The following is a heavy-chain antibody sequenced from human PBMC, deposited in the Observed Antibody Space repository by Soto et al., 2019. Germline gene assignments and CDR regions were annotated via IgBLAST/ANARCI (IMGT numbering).Heavy chain of an antibody. Sequence: QVQLQESGPGLVKHSETLSLTCTVSGGSISSYYWSWIRQPPGKGLEWIGYIYYSGSTNYKPSLKSRVTISVYTSKNQFSLKLSSVTAADTDVSYCARAARNPRDNWFDPWGQGTLVTVSS. CDR2: IYYSGST. CDR1: GGSISSYY. V-gene: IGHV4-59*08. CDR3: ARAARNPRDNWFDP. D-gene: IGHD6-6*01. J-gene: IGHJ5*02.